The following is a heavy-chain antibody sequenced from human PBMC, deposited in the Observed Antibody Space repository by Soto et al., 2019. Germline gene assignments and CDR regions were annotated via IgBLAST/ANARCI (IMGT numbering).Heavy chain of an antibody. CDR1: GLIFSDAW. Sequence: EVQVVESGGDLITPGGSLRLSCAVSGLIFSDAWVSWVRQAPGKGLEWIGRIKSGGTTDQDTSLKGRFIISSDDSNTLISLQMSSLRPEATDVYYCTWNADFYHGLAVWGQGTTVTVSS. D-gene: IGHD1-1*01. J-gene: IGHJ6*02. CDR2: IKSGGTT. V-gene: IGHV3-15*01. CDR3: TWNADFYHGLAV.